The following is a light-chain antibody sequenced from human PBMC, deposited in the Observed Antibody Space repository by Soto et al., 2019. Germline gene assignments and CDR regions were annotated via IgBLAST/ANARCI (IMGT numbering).Light chain of an antibody. CDR1: QSVGSN. J-gene: IGKJ5*01. Sequence: EIVMTQSPATLSVSPGERVTLSCRARQSVGSNLAWYQQKPGQAPRLLIYGASTRATGIPARFSGSGSETEFTLTISSLEPEDCAIYYCQQRQYWPPITFGQGTRPEI. V-gene: IGKV3-15*01. CDR2: GAS. CDR3: QQRQYWPPIT.